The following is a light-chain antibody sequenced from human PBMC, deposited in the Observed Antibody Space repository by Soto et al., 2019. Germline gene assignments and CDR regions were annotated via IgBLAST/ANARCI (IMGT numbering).Light chain of an antibody. CDR1: QSIGDL. J-gene: IGKJ4*01. Sequence: DIQMTQSPSTLSASVEDRVTITCRASQSIGDLLAWYQQKPGEAPKLLTYKASYLESGVPSRFSGSGSGTDFTLTISSLQPEDFGTYYCQQTYSTFVSFGGGTKVDI. CDR2: KAS. V-gene: IGKV1-5*03. CDR3: QQTYSTFVS.